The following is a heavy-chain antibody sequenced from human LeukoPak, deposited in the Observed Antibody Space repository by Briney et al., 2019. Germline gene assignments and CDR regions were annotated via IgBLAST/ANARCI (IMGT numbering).Heavy chain of an antibody. J-gene: IGHJ3*02. Sequence: GASVKVSCKASGYTFTGYFMHWVRQAPGQGLEWMGWINPNSGGTNYAQKFQGRVTMTRDTSISTAYMELSRLRSDDTAVYYCAGTEYYYDIVFDIWGQGTMVTVSS. V-gene: IGHV1-2*02. CDR1: GYTFTGYF. CDR2: INPNSGGT. CDR3: AGTEYYYDIVFDI. D-gene: IGHD3-22*01.